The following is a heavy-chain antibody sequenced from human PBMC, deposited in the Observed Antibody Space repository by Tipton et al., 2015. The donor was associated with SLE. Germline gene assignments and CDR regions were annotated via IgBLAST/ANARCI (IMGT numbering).Heavy chain of an antibody. CDR2: VWYDGSDQ. V-gene: IGHV3-33*03. CDR3: VKDTPLQPFDY. D-gene: IGHD1-1*01. J-gene: IGHJ4*02. Sequence: SLRLSCAASGFPFSSYGMHWVRQAPGKGLEWVAVVWYDGSDQSYADSVKGRFTISRDNSKNTLSLQMNSLRPEDTAVYYCVKDTPLQPFDYWGQGILVTVST. CDR1: GFPFSSYG.